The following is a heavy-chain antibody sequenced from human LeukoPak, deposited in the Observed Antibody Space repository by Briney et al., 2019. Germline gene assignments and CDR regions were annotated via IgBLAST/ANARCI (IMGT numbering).Heavy chain of an antibody. CDR2: ISYDGSNK. CDR1: GFTFSSYA. D-gene: IGHD5-24*01. J-gene: IGHJ4*02. CDR3: ARDIGYNDS. V-gene: IGHV3-30*04. Sequence: GGSLRLSCAASGFTFSSYAMHWVRQAPGKGLEWVAVISYDGSNKYYADSVKGRFTISRDNSKNTLYLQMNSLRAEDTAVYYCARDIGYNDSWGQGTLVTVSS.